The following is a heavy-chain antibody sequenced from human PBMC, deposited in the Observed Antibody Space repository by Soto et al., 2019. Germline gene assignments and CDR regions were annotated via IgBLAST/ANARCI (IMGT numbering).Heavy chain of an antibody. CDR3: ARVNKRRGMDV. CDR2: INHSGST. J-gene: IGHJ6*04. Sequence: PSETLSLTCAVYGGSFSGYYWSWIRQPPGKGLEWIGEINHSGSTNYNPSLKSRVTISVDTSKNQFSLKLSSVTAADTAVYYCARVNKRRGMDVWGKGTTVTVSS. CDR1: GGSFSGYY. V-gene: IGHV4-34*01.